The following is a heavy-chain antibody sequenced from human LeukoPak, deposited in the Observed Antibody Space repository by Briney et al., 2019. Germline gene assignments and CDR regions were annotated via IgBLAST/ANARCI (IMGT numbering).Heavy chain of an antibody. CDR2: IYTDGST. D-gene: IGHD3-22*01. V-gene: IGHV3-53*01. CDR1: GFTVSSHY. CDR3: TRPSYEGTENGY. J-gene: IGHJ4*01. Sequence: GGSLRLSCAASGFTVSSHYMSWFRQAPGMGLEWVSAIYTDGSTYYTDSVKGRFTISRDNFKNTLFLQMNTLRAEDTAVYYCTRPSYEGTENGYWGHGTLVTVSS.